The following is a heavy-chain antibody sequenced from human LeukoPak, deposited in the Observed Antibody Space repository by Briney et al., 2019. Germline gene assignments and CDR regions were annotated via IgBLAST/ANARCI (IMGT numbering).Heavy chain of an antibody. CDR1: GGSLSSSSYY. CDR3: ARGQCYDFWNGSRYGFDY. CDR2: IYYSGGS. D-gene: IGHD3-3*01. J-gene: IGHJ4*02. V-gene: IGHV4-39*02. Sequence: SETLSLTCTVSGGSLSSSSYYWGWIRHHPGTGLEWLGRIYYSGGSDYNVSLKSRVTISVDTSKIHLSLKLSSVNAADTAECYCARGQCYDFWNGSRYGFDYWGQRTLVTVSS.